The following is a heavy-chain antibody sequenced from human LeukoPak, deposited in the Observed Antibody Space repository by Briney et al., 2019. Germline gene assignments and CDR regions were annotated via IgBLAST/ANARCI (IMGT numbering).Heavy chain of an antibody. D-gene: IGHD3-10*01. CDR1: GFTFSSYN. V-gene: IGHV3-48*01. J-gene: IGHJ4*02. CDR2: ISSSSSTI. Sequence: GGALRLSCAASGFTFSSYNMNWVRQAPGKGLEWVSYISSSSSTIYYADSVKGRFTISRDNAKNSLYLQMNSLRAEDTAVYYCARDYSLEWFGELCADYWGQGTLVTVSS. CDR3: ARDYSLEWFGELCADY.